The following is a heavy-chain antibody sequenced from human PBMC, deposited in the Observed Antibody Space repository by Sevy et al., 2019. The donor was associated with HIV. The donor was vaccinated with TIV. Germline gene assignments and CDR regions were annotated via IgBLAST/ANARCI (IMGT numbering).Heavy chain of an antibody. CDR1: GGTFSSYA. D-gene: IGHD2-2*01. Sequence: APVKVSCKASGGTFSSYAISWVRQAPGQGLEWMGGIIPIFGTANYTQKFQGRVTITADESTSTAYMELSSLRSEDTAVYYCASLVDIVVVPGARGRRRAFDIWGQGTMVTVSS. CDR2: IIPIFGTA. J-gene: IGHJ3*02. V-gene: IGHV1-69*13. CDR3: ASLVDIVVVPGARGRRRAFDI.